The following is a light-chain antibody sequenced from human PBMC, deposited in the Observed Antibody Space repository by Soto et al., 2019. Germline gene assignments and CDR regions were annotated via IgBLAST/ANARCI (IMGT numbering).Light chain of an antibody. J-gene: IGLJ3*02. CDR3: SSYTGRNIRV. Sequence: QSALTQPASVSGSPGQSITISCTRNGSDVGGYNYIYWYQHHPGKAPKLMFFDVNNRSSGLSSRFSVSESGNTASLAISGLQPEDEADYYCSSYTGRNIRVFGGGTQLTVL. CDR2: DVN. CDR1: GSDVGGYNY. V-gene: IGLV2-14*01.